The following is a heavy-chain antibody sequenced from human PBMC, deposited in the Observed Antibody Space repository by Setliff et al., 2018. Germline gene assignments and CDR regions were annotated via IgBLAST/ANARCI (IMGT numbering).Heavy chain of an antibody. CDR2: IYHRGRT. Sequence: PETLSLTCDVSGISITSGHSWGWIRQPPGEGLEWIATIYHRGRTYYNPSLDSRVTISLDTSKNQNSLRLRSVTAADTAVYYCASPRRDDLDTPFDAFDLWGQGTKVTVSS. J-gene: IGHJ3*01. CDR3: ASPRRDDLDTPFDAFDL. V-gene: IGHV4-38-2*01. CDR1: GISITSGHS. D-gene: IGHD1-1*01.